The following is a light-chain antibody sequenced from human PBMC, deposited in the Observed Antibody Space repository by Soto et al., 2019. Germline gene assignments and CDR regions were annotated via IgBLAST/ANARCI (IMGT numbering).Light chain of an antibody. V-gene: IGKV1-39*01. CDR3: QQSYSTPVYT. Sequence: DIQMTQSPSSLSASVGDRVTITCRASQSISSYLNWYQQKPGKAPKLLIYAASSLQSGVPSRFSGSGSGTDFTHPIRSLQPEDFATYYCQQSYSTPVYTLAQGTKLEIK. CDR2: AAS. CDR1: QSISSY. J-gene: IGKJ2*01.